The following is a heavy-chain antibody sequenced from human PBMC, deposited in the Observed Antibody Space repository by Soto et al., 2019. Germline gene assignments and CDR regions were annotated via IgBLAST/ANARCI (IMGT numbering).Heavy chain of an antibody. CDR1: GDSITSNNW. V-gene: IGHV4-4*02. J-gene: IGHJ4*02. CDR2: VYHNGLT. CDR3: ARDAAVPGEADRFDY. Sequence: SETLSLTCAVSGDSITSNNWWSWVRQPPGKGLEWIGEVYHNGLTNYNPSLKSRVTMSIDTSKNQFSLKLTSVTAADTATYYCARDAAVPGEADRFDYWGQGTLVTVSS. D-gene: IGHD6-19*01.